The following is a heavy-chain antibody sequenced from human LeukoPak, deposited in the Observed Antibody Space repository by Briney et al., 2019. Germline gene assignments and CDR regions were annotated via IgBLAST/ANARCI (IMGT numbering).Heavy chain of an antibody. J-gene: IGHJ5*02. V-gene: IGHV1-8*01. D-gene: IGHD6-19*01. CDR2: MNPNSGNT. Sequence: GASVNVSCKASGYTFTNYDIKWVRQATGQGVEWMGWMNPNSGNTRYAQKLQARLTMTSNTSISTPYMELSSLRSEDTAVYYCARGDSIAVAGGYWFDPWGQGTLVTVSS. CDR3: ARGDSIAVAGGYWFDP. CDR1: GYTFTNYD.